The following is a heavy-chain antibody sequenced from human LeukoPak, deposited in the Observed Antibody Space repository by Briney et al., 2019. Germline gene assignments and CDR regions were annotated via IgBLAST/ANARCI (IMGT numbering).Heavy chain of an antibody. CDR2: ISTGGSTI. D-gene: IGHD2-15*01. CDR3: ARDYCSGGSCYDF. V-gene: IGHV3-48*03. CDR1: GXTFSSFE. Sequence: GGSLRLSCAASGXTFSSFEMTWVRQAPGKGLEWVSYISTGGSTIYYADSVKGRFTISRDNAKNSLYLQMNSLRAEDTAVYYCARDYCSGGSCYDFWGQGTLVTVSS. J-gene: IGHJ4*02.